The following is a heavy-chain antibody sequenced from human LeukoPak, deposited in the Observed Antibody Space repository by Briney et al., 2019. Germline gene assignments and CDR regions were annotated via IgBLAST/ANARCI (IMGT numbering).Heavy chain of an antibody. CDR2: INHSGST. Sequence: SETLSFTCAVYGGSFSGYYWSWIRQPPGKGLEWIGEINHSGSTNYNPSLKSRVTISVDTSKNQFSLKLSSVTAADTAVYYCARVLVQGNGYSGYDEPFDYWGQGTLVTVSS. D-gene: IGHD5-12*01. CDR3: ARVLVQGNGYSGYDEPFDY. V-gene: IGHV4-34*01. J-gene: IGHJ4*02. CDR1: GGSFSGYY.